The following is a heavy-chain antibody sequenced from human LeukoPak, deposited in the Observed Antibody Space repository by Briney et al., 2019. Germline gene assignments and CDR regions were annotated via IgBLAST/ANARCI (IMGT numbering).Heavy chain of an antibody. J-gene: IGHJ4*02. CDR3: AKDMSSSGYSPLDY. CDR2: ISWNSGSI. V-gene: IGHV3-9*03. Sequence: WVRQAPGTGLEWVSGISWNSGSIGYADSVKGRFTISRDNAKNSLYLQMNSLRAEDMALYYCAKDMSSSGYSPLDYWGQGTLVTFSA. D-gene: IGHD3-22*01.